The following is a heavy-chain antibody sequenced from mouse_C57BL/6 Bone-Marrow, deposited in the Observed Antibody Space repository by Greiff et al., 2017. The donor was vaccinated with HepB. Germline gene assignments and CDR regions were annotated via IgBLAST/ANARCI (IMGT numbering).Heavy chain of an antibody. CDR3: ASGPQAIYGSSYYWYFDV. J-gene: IGHJ1*03. Sequence: EVQLQQSGPGPVKPSQSLSLTGSFTGYSITSGYYGNWFRQFPGNKLEWMGYISYDGSNNYNPSLKNRISITRDTSKNQFFLKLNSVTTEDTATYYCASGPQAIYGSSYYWYFDVWGTGTTVTVSS. CDR2: ISYDGSN. D-gene: IGHD1-1*01. CDR1: GYSITSGYY. V-gene: IGHV3-6*01.